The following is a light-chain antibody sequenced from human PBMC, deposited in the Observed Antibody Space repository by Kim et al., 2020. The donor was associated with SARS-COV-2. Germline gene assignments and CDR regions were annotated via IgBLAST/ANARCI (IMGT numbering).Light chain of an antibody. J-gene: IGLJ3*02. CDR1: KLGDKY. CDR3: QASDSSTNWV. Sequence: SYELTQPPSVSVSPGQTASITCSGDKLGDKYACWYQQKPGQSPVLVIYQDSKRPSGIPERFSGSNSGNTATLTISGTQAMDEADYYCQASDSSTNWVFGG. CDR2: QDS. V-gene: IGLV3-1*01.